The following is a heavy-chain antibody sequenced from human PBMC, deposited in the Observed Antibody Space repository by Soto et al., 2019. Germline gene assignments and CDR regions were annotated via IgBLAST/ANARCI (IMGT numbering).Heavy chain of an antibody. CDR2: IIPILGIA. Sequence: QVQLVQSGAEVKKPGSSVKVSCKASGGTFSSYTISWVRQAPGQGLEWMGRIIPILGIANYAQKFQGRVTSTADKXTXPXXMELSSLRSDDTAVYSCARDGGFIMNRHLSSGMDVWGQGTTVTVSS. CDR1: GGTFSSYT. D-gene: IGHD3-16*01. J-gene: IGHJ6*02. CDR3: ARDGGFIMNRHLSSGMDV. V-gene: IGHV1-69*08.